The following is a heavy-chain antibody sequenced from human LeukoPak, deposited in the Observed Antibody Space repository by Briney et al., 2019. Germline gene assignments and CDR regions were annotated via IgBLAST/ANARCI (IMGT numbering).Heavy chain of an antibody. Sequence: ASVKVSCKASGYTFTSYYMHWVRQAPGQGLEWMGIINPSGGSTSYAQKFQGRVTMTRDMSTSTVYMELGSLRSEDTAVYYCARCPVLRGVRFPCVLDYWGQGTLVTVSS. D-gene: IGHD3-10*01. J-gene: IGHJ4*02. CDR1: GYTFTSYY. CDR2: INPSGGST. V-gene: IGHV1-46*01. CDR3: ARCPVLRGVRFPCVLDY.